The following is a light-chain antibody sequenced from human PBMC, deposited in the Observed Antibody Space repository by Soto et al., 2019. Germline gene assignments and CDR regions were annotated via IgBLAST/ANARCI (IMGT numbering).Light chain of an antibody. Sequence: QSALTQPASMSGTPGQSITISCTGTSSDVGGYNYVSWYQQHPGRDPKLIIYDVTSRPSGVSNRFSGSKSGNTASLTVSGLQAEDEADYFCSSYTSTSAYVVFGGGTKLTVL. CDR3: SSYTSTSAYVV. J-gene: IGLJ2*01. CDR1: SSDVGGYNY. CDR2: DVT. V-gene: IGLV2-14*01.